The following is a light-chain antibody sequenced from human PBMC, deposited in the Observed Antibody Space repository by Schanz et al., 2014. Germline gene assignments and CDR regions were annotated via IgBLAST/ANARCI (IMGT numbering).Light chain of an antibody. CDR2: DVS. J-gene: IGLJ2*01. CDR3: SSYAAIITHVPETTTPSHVV. CDR1: SSDVGGYNY. Sequence: QSVLTQPASVSGSPGQSVTISCTGSSSDVGGYNYVSWYQHYPGKAPKLLIYDVSSRPSGVSTRFSGSKSANTASLTISGLQAEDEADYYCSSYAAIITHVPETTTPSHVVFGGGTKLTVL. V-gene: IGLV2-14*03.